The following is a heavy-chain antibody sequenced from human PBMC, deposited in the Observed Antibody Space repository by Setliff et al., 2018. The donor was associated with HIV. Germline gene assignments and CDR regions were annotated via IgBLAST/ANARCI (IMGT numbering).Heavy chain of an antibody. CDR3: ARLPYYDVFSGYYAPYFDY. J-gene: IGHJ4*02. CDR1: GGSISSSNYY. V-gene: IGHV4-39*01. CDR2: IFYSGST. Sequence: SETLSLTCTVAGGSISSSNYYWGWIRQPPGEGLEWIGSIFYSGSTYYNPSLKSRVTISVDTSKNQFSLKLTSVTAADTAVYYCARLPYYDVFSGYYAPYFDYWGQGTLVTSPQ. D-gene: IGHD3-3*01.